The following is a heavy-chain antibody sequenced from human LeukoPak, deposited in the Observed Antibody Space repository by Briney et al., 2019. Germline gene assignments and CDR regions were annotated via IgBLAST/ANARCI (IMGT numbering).Heavy chain of an antibody. J-gene: IGHJ4*02. D-gene: IGHD3-10*01. Sequence: SETLSLTCAVYGGSFSGYYWSWIRQPPGKGLEWIGEINHSGSTNYNPSLKSRVTISVDTSKNQFSLKLSSVTAADTAVYYCARVWRGPRSPTHGIDYWGRGTLVTVSS. V-gene: IGHV4-34*01. CDR2: INHSGST. CDR3: ARVWRGPRSPTHGIDY. CDR1: GGSFSGYY.